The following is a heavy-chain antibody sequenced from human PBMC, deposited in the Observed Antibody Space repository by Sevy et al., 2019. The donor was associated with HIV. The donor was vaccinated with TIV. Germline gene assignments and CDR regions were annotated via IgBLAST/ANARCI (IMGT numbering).Heavy chain of an antibody. CDR3: ARLEMYYYGSGSYYPAFDI. V-gene: IGHV5-51*01. CDR2: IYPGDSDT. D-gene: IGHD3-10*01. Sequence: GESLKISCKGSGYSFTSYWIGWVRQMPGKGLEWMGIIYPGDSDTRYRPSFQGQVTISADKSISTAYLQWSSLKASDTAMYYCARLEMYYYGSGSYYPAFDIWGQGTMVTVSS. J-gene: IGHJ3*02. CDR1: GYSFTSYW.